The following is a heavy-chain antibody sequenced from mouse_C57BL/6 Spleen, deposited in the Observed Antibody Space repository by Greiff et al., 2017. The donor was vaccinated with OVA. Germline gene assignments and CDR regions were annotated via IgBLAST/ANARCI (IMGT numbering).Heavy chain of an antibody. Sequence: EVKVEESGGGLVKPGGSLKLSCAASGFTFSDYGMHWVRQAPEKGLEWVAYISSGSSTIYYADTVKGRFTISRDNAKNTLFLQMTSLRSEDTAMYYCARGQLRLFAYWGQGTLVTVSA. D-gene: IGHD3-2*02. CDR1: GFTFSDYG. CDR2: ISSGSSTI. CDR3: ARGQLRLFAY. J-gene: IGHJ3*01. V-gene: IGHV5-17*01.